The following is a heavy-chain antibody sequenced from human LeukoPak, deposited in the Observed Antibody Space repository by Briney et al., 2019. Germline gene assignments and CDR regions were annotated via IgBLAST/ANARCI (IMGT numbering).Heavy chain of an antibody. D-gene: IGHD6-19*01. J-gene: IGHJ4*01. CDR2: INPNSGGT. CDR3: ARANIPVAGTLPDY. V-gene: IGHV1-2*06. Sequence: ASVKVSXKASGYTFTGYYMHWVRQAPGQGLEWMGRINPNSGGTNYAQKFQGRVTMTRDTSISTAYMELSRLRSDDTAVYYCARANIPVAGTLPDYWGHGTLVTVSS. CDR1: GYTFTGYY.